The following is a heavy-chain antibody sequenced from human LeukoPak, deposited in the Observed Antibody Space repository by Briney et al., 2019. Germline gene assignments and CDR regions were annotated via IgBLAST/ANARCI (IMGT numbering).Heavy chain of an antibody. CDR2: ISSSSSYI. CDR1: GFTFSSYS. J-gene: IGHJ3*02. CDR3: ASEGSLIDAFDI. Sequence: GGSLRLSCAASGFTFSSYSMNWVRQAPGKGLEWVSSISSSSSYIYYADSVKGRFTISRDNAKNSLYLQMNSLRAEDTAVYYCASEGSLIDAFDIWGQGTMVTVSS. V-gene: IGHV3-21*01. D-gene: IGHD3-10*01.